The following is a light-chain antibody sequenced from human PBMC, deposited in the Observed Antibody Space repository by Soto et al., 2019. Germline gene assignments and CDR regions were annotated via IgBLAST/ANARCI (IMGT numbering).Light chain of an antibody. V-gene: IGLV2-14*03. CDR1: SSDIGAYNY. CDR3: SSYSSTTTRV. J-gene: IGLJ1*01. CDR2: DVS. Sequence: QSVLTQPDSVSGSPGQSITISCIGTSSDIGAYNYASWYQQHPGKAPKLIIYDVSNRPSGVSNRFSGSKSGYTASLTISGLQAEDEADYSCSSYSSTTTRVFGTGTKVTVL.